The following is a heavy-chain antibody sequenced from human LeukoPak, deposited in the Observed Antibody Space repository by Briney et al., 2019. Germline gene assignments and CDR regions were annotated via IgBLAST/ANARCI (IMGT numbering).Heavy chain of an antibody. Sequence: GGSLRLSCVVSGFTFRSYAMYCARHAPGRGLEWVSEISGSPDNTYYADSVKSRFDTSRDDSRNTLYLQMNSMRAEDTAVYYCAKLVGVSPLDYWGQGTPVTVSS. V-gene: IGHV3-23*01. CDR2: ISGSPDNT. CDR1: GFTFRSYA. CDR3: AKLVGVSPLDY. D-gene: IGHD3-16*01. J-gene: IGHJ4*02.